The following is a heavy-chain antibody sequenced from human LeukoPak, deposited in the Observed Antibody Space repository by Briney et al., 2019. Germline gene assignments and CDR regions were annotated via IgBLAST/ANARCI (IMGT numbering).Heavy chain of an antibody. Sequence: ASVKVSCKASGYTFTSYYIHWVRQAPGQGLEWMAIINPSGGSTSYAQKFQGRVTMTRDTSTRTVYMELSSLRSEDTAVYYCARGGDIYSSSSHFDYWGQGTLVTVSS. V-gene: IGHV1-46*01. CDR1: GYTFTSYY. CDR3: ARGGDIYSSSSHFDY. J-gene: IGHJ4*02. CDR2: INPSGGST. D-gene: IGHD6-13*01.